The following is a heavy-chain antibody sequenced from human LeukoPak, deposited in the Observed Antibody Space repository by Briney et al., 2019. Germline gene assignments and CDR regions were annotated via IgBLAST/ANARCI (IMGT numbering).Heavy chain of an antibody. D-gene: IGHD1-26*01. V-gene: IGHV3-21*01. CDR3: ATISGEWELLGSFHY. J-gene: IGHJ4*02. CDR1: GFTFSSYS. CDR2: ISSSGSYI. Sequence: GGSLRLSCAASGFTFSSYSMNWVRQAPGKGLERVSSISSSGSYIYYADSVKGRFTISRDNAKDSLYLQMNSLRAEDTAVYYCATISGEWELLGSFHYWGQGTLVTVSS.